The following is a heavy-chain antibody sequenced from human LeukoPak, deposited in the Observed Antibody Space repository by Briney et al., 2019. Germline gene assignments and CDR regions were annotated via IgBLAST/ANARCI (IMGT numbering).Heavy chain of an antibody. CDR2: ISAYNGNT. V-gene: IGHV1-18*01. CDR3: ARDDRLSTYCGGDCYSLAAFDI. Sequence: SVKVSCKASGYTFTSYGISWVRQAPGQGLEWMGWISAYNGNTNYAQKLQGRVNMTTDTSTSTAYMELRSLRSDDTAVYYCARDDRLSTYCGGDCYSLAAFDIWGQGTMVTVSS. D-gene: IGHD2-21*01. J-gene: IGHJ3*02. CDR1: GYTFTSYG.